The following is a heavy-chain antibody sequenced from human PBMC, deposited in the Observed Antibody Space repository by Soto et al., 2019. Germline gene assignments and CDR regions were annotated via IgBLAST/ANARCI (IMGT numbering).Heavy chain of an antibody. J-gene: IGHJ6*02. CDR3: AISTTLAGTPHPSYSYYYGMDV. D-gene: IGHD6-19*01. V-gene: IGHV1-8*01. Sequence: ASVKVSCKASGYTFTSYDINWVRQATGQGLEWMGWMNPNSGNTGYAQKFQGRVTMTRNTSISTAYMELSSQRSEDTAVYYCAISTTLAGTPHPSYSYYYGMDVCGQRPTVTVSS. CDR2: MNPNSGNT. CDR1: GYTFTSYD.